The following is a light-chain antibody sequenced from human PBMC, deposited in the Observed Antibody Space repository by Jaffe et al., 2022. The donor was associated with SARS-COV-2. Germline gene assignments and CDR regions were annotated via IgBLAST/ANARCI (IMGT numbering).Light chain of an antibody. CDR1: QSIISY. Sequence: DIQMTQSPSSLSASVGDRVTITCRASQSIISYLNWYQQKPGKAPKLLIYATSSLQSGVPSRFSGSGSGTEFTLTISSLQPEDFATYYCQQSYSTPPGYTFGQGTKLEIK. CDR2: ATS. CDR3: QQSYSTPPGYT. J-gene: IGKJ2*01. V-gene: IGKV1-39*01.